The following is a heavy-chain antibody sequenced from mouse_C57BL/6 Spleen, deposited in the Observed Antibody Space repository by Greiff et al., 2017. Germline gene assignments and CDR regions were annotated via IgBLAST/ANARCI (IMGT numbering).Heavy chain of an antibody. Sequence: EVKLMESGPELVKPGASVKISCKASGYSFTDYNMNWVKQSNGKSLEWIGVINPNYGTTSYNQKFKGKATLTVDQSSSTAYMQLNSLTSEDSAVYYCARRGYGNYVGYFDYWGQGTTLTVSS. CDR1: GYSFTDYN. V-gene: IGHV1-39*01. J-gene: IGHJ2*01. CDR3: ARRGYGNYVGYFDY. D-gene: IGHD2-10*02. CDR2: INPNYGTT.